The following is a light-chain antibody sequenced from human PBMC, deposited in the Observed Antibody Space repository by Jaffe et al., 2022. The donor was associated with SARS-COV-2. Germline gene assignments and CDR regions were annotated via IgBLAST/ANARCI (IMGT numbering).Light chain of an antibody. CDR1: NSNIGAGYD. CDR2: GNT. V-gene: IGLV1-40*01. CDR3: QSYDSILSGSL. J-gene: IGLJ2*01. Sequence: QSVLTQPPSVSGAPGQRVTISCTGSNSNIGAGYDVHWYQRLPGTAPRLLIYGNTNRPSGVPDRFSGSKSGTSASLAITGLQAEDEAEYYCQSYDSILSGSLFGGGTELTVL.